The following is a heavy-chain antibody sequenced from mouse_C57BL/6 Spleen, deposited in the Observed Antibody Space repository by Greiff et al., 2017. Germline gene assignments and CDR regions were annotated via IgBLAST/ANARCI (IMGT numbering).Heavy chain of an antibody. Sequence: QVQLQQPGTELVKPGASVKLSCKASGYTFTSYWMHWVKQRPGQGLEWIGNINPSNGGTNYNEKFKSKATLTVDKSSSTAYMQLSSLTSEDSAVYYCARADAIYYDYDYAMDYWGQGTSVTVSS. V-gene: IGHV1-53*01. CDR1: GYTFTSYW. CDR2: INPSNGGT. CDR3: ARADAIYYDYDYAMDY. D-gene: IGHD2-4*01. J-gene: IGHJ4*01.